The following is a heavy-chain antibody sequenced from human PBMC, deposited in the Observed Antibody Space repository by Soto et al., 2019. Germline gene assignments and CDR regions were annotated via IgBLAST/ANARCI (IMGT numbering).Heavy chain of an antibody. D-gene: IGHD2-2*01. CDR2: ISSDGSNQ. V-gene: IGHV3-30-3*01. CDR1: GFTFSSYA. Sequence: QVQLVDSGGGVVQPGRSLRLSCAASGFTFSSYAMHWVRQAPGKGLEWVAVISSDGSNQYYADSVKGRFTISRDNPKNTLFLQMNSLRPEDTAVYYCARHRMPTYPFGYFDYWGQGTLVTVSS. CDR3: ARHRMPTYPFGYFDY. J-gene: IGHJ4*02.